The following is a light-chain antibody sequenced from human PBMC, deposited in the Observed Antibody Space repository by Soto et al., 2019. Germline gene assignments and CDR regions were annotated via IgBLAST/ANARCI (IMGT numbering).Light chain of an antibody. Sequence: VMAKTPATLCLSPGERTTLSCRASQSVSSNLAWYQQKPGQAPRLLIYGASNRATGIPDRFSGSGSGTDFTLSISSLEPEDFAVYYCQPDGISGKFGQGTKVDIK. CDR1: QSVSSN. CDR3: QPDGISGK. CDR2: GAS. V-gene: IGKV3-20*01. J-gene: IGKJ1*01.